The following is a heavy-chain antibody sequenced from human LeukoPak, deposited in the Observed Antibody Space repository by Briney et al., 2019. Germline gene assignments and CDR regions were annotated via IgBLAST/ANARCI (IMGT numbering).Heavy chain of an antibody. CDR1: GFTFSSYE. CDR3: ARDVSRYSGSYYDY. J-gene: IGHJ4*02. V-gene: IGHV3-48*03. D-gene: IGHD1-26*01. CDR2: ISSSGSPI. Sequence: GGSLRLSCAASGFTFSSYERNWVRQAPGKGLEWVSYISSSGSPIYYADSVKGRFTISRDNAKNSLYLQMHSLRAEDTAVYYCARDVSRYSGSYYDYWGQGTLVIVSS.